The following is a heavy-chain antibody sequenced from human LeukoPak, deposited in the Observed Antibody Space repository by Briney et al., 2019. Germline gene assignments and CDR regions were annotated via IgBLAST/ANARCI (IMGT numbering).Heavy chain of an antibody. Sequence: GGSLRLSCAASGFTFSSYWMSRVRQAPGKGLEWVANIKQDGSEKYYVDSVKGRFTISRDKAKNSLYLQMNSLRAEDTAVYYCANHDYGDFLDYWGQGTLVTVSS. D-gene: IGHD4-17*01. CDR3: ANHDYGDFLDY. V-gene: IGHV3-7*03. CDR1: GFTFSSYW. CDR2: IKQDGSEK. J-gene: IGHJ4*02.